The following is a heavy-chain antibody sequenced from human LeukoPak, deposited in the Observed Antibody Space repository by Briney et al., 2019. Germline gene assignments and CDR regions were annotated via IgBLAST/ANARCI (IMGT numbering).Heavy chain of an antibody. CDR1: GGSIGFYY. J-gene: IGHJ4*02. CDR3: ARSIKRGLFDY. CDR2: VYYDGSS. D-gene: IGHD3-10*01. V-gene: IGHV4-59*01. Sequence: SETLSLTCTVSGGSIGFYYWNWIRQPPGKGLEWIGCVYYDGSSNYHPSLKSRVTISVDTSKIQFSLKLSSVTAADTAVYYCARSIKRGLFDYWGQGSLVTVSS.